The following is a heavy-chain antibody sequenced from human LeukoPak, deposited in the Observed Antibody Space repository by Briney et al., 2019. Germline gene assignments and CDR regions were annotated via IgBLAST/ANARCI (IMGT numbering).Heavy chain of an antibody. D-gene: IGHD2-2*01. CDR3: ARDRAQYQLLWSTDY. V-gene: IGHV3-21*01. J-gene: IGHJ4*02. CDR1: GFTFSSYG. Sequence: GGSLRLSCAASGFTFSSYGMHWVRQAPGKGLQWVSSISSSSSYIYYADSVKGRFTISRDNAKNSLYLQMNSLRAEDTAVYYCARDRAQYQLLWSTDYWGQGTLVTVSS. CDR2: ISSSSSYI.